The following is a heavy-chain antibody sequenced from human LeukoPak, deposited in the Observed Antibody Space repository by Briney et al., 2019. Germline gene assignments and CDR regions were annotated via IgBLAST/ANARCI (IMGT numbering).Heavy chain of an antibody. Sequence: SETLSLTCAVYGGSFSGYYWSWIRQPPGKGLEWIGEINHSGSTNYNPSLKSRVTISVDTSKNQFSLKLSSATAADTAVYYCARGHRHFDYWGQGTLVTVSS. CDR2: INHSGST. J-gene: IGHJ4*02. CDR1: GGSFSGYY. CDR3: ARGHRHFDY. V-gene: IGHV4-34*01.